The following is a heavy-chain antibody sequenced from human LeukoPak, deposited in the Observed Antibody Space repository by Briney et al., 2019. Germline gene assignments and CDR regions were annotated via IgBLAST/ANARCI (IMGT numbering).Heavy chain of an antibody. D-gene: IGHD6-19*01. V-gene: IGHV3-30*03. CDR3: ARDRRGYSSGWDLDY. Sequence: GGSLRLSCAASGFTFDDYGMSWVRQVPGKGLEWVAVISYDGSNKYYADSVKGRFTISRDNSKNTLYLQMNSLRAEDTAVYYCARDRRGYSSGWDLDYWGQGTLVTVSS. CDR1: GFTFDDYG. CDR2: ISYDGSNK. J-gene: IGHJ4*02.